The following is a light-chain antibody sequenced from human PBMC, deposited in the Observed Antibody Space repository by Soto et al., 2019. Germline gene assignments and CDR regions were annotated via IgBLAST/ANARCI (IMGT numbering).Light chain of an antibody. CDR1: QSVSSNH. Sequence: EIVLTQSPGTLSLSPGERAALSCRASQSVSSNHLAWYQQRPGQAPRLLIYGASSRATGIPDRFSGSGSGTDFTLTISRLEPADFAVYYCQQYVSSPLTFGGGTQVEIK. V-gene: IGKV3-20*01. CDR2: GAS. J-gene: IGKJ4*01. CDR3: QQYVSSPLT.